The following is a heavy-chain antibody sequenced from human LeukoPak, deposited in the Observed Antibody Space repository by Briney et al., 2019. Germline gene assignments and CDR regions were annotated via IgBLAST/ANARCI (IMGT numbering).Heavy chain of an antibody. J-gene: IGHJ3*02. D-gene: IGHD5-24*01. V-gene: IGHV1-2*02. Sequence: VASVKVSRKASGYTFTGYYMHWVRQAPGQGLEWMGWINPNSGGTNYAQKFQGRVTMTRDTSISTAYMELSRLRSDDTAVYYCARSRDGYNRAFDIWGQGTMVTVSS. CDR1: GYTFTGYY. CDR2: INPNSGGT. CDR3: ARSRDGYNRAFDI.